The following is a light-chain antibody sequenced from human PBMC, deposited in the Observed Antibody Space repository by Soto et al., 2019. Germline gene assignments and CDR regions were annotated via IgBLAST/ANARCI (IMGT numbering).Light chain of an antibody. CDR3: QSTDTGVGAV. Sequence: SYELTQPPSVSVSPGQTARITCSGAALPKQFTYWYQQKPGQAPVLVIYKDSDRPSGIPDRFSGSSSGTTVTLTISGVQAEDEADYYCQSTDTGVGAVFGGGTKVTVL. V-gene: IGLV3-25*01. J-gene: IGLJ2*01. CDR2: KDS. CDR1: ALPKQF.